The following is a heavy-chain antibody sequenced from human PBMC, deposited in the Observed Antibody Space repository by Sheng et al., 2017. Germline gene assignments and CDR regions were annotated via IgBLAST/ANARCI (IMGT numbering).Heavy chain of an antibody. CDR1: GGSFSGYY. Sequence: QVQLQQWGAGLLKPSETLSLTCAVYGGSFSGYYWSWIRQPPGKGLEWIGEINHSGSTNYNPSLKSRVTISVDTSKNQFSLKLSSVTAADTAVYYCARGRSGNPADYWGQGTLVTVSS. CDR2: INHSGST. V-gene: IGHV4-34*01. D-gene: IGHD3-3*01. J-gene: IGHJ4*02. CDR3: ARGRSGNPADY.